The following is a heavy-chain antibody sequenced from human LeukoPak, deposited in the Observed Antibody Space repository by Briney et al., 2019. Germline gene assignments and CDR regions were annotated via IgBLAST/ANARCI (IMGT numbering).Heavy chain of an antibody. D-gene: IGHD3-10*01. V-gene: IGHV3-64*04. CDR2: IISNGGST. CDR1: GFTFSSYS. Sequence: PGGSLRLSCSASGFTFSSYSMHWVRQAPGKGLEYVSGIISNGGSTYYADSVKGRFTISRDNSKNTLYLQMNSLRAEDTAVYYCARGSDYYGSGSRFDYWGQGTLITVSS. J-gene: IGHJ4*02. CDR3: ARGSDYYGSGSRFDY.